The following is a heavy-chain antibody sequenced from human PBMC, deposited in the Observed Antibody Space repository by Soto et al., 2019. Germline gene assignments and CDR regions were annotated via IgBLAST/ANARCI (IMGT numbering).Heavy chain of an antibody. CDR3: ARAEVGWEYYYYYMDV. CDR2: IYSGGGT. D-gene: IGHD1-26*01. CDR1: GFTVSSNY. V-gene: IGHV3-66*01. Sequence: GGSLRLSCAASGFTVSSNYMSWVRQAPGKGLEWVSLIYSGGGTYYADSVRGRFTISRDNSKNTLYLQMNSLRAEDTAVYYCARAEVGWEYYYYYMDVWGKGTTVTVSS. J-gene: IGHJ6*03.